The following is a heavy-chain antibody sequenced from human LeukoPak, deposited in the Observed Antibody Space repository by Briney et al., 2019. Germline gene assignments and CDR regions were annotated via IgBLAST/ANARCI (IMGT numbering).Heavy chain of an antibody. CDR3: ARVTKYMWFGELLSRHYYYDMDV. CDR1: GYTFTSYD. V-gene: IGHV1-8*01. Sequence: ASVKVSCKASGYTFTSYDITWVRQATGQGLEWMGWMNPNSGKIGYAQKFQGRVTMTGNTSISTVYMELSSLRSEDTAVYYCARVTKYMWFGELLSRHYYYDMDVWGQGTTVTVSS. J-gene: IGHJ6*02. CDR2: MNPNSGKI. D-gene: IGHD3-10*01.